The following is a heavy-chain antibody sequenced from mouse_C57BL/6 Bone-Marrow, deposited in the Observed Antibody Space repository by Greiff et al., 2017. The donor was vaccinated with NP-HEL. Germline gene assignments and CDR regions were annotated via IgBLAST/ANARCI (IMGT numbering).Heavy chain of an antibody. Sequence: VQLQQSGAELVRPGASVKLSCTASGFNIKDDYMHWVKQRPEQGLEWIGWIDPENGDTDYASKFQGKATITADTSSNTAYLQLSSLTSEDTAVYYCTTRVYYSNFSWFAYWGQGTLVTVSA. CDR3: TTRVYYSNFSWFAY. J-gene: IGHJ3*01. CDR2: IDPENGDT. D-gene: IGHD2-5*01. V-gene: IGHV14-4*01. CDR1: GFNIKDDY.